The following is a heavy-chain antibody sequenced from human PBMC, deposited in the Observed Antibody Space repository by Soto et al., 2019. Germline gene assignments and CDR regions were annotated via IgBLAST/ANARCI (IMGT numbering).Heavy chain of an antibody. Sequence: PGGSLRLSCAASGFTFSSYWMHWVRQAPGKGLVWVSRINSGGSSTSYADSVKGRFTISRDNAKNTLYLQMNSLRAEDTAVYYCARSRISGWDAFDIWGQGTRVTVSS. CDR2: INSGGSST. V-gene: IGHV3-74*01. D-gene: IGHD6-19*01. CDR1: GFTFSSYW. J-gene: IGHJ3*02. CDR3: ARSRISGWDAFDI.